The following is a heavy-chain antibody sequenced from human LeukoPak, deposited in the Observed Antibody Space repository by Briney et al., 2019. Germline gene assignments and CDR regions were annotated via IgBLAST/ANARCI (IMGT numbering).Heavy chain of an antibody. D-gene: IGHD4-17*01. J-gene: IGHJ4*02. V-gene: IGHV3-33*08. CDR3: ARDSNGNYDY. CDR2: IWYDGSNK. Sequence: GGSLRLSCAASGLIFSDAWMGWVRQAPGKGLEWVAVIWYDGSNKYYAGSVKGRFTISRDNSKNTLYLQMNSLRAEDTAVYYCARDSNGNYDYWGQGTLVTVSS. CDR1: GLIFSDAW.